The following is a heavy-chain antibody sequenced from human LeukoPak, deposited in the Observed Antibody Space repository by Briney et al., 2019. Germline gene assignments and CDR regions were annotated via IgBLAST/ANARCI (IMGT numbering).Heavy chain of an antibody. V-gene: IGHV4-39*01. Sequence: SECRSLTCTVSGGSISSSSYHWGWIRQPPGKGLEWIGSIYYSGSTYYNPSLKNRVTISVDTSKNQFSLKLSSVTAADTAVYYCARQGVVITHAFDIWGQATIVTV. D-gene: IGHD3-22*01. CDR3: ARQGVVITHAFDI. CDR2: IYYSGST. CDR1: GGSISSSSYH. J-gene: IGHJ3*02.